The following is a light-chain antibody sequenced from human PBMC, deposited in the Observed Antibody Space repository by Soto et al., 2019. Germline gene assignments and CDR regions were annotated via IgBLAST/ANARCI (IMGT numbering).Light chain of an antibody. V-gene: IGKV3-11*01. J-gene: IGKJ4*01. CDR3: QQRSNWPPRLT. CDR1: ESVSSY. CDR2: DAS. Sequence: EIVLTQSPATLSLSPGERATLSCRASESVSSYLVWYQQKPGQAPRLLIYDASNRATGIPARFSGSGSGTDFTLTISSLEPEDFAVYYCQQRSNWPPRLTFGGGTKVEIK.